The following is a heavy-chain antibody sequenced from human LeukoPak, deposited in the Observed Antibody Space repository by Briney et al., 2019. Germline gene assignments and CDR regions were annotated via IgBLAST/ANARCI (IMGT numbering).Heavy chain of an antibody. CDR3: ARSDSSGYNWFDP. J-gene: IGHJ5*02. Sequence: SETLSLTCTVSGGSMSSYYWSWIRQPPGKGLERIGYIYYSGSTNYNPSLKNRVTISVDTSKNQFSLKLSSVTAADTAVYYCARSDSSGYNWFDPWGQGTLVTVSS. D-gene: IGHD3-22*01. CDR1: GGSMSSYY. V-gene: IGHV4-59*08. CDR2: IYYSGST.